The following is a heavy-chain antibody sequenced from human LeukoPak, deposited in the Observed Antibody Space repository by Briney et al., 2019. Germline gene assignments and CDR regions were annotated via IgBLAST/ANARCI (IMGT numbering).Heavy chain of an antibody. J-gene: IGHJ6*02. D-gene: IGHD1-1*01. CDR3: ARQNTDITTLDV. CDR1: GGRVSRNSAT. CDR2: TFYTSKWHN. V-gene: IGHV6-1*01. Sequence: SQTLSLTCAISGGRVSRNSATWNWIRQSPSRGLEWLGRTFYTSKWHNEYAESVKSRITIIADTSKNQVSLQLNSVTPEDTAIYYCARQNTDITTLDVWGQGTTVTVSS.